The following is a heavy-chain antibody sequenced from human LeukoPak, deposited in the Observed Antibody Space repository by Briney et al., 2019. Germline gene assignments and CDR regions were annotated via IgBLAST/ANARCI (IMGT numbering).Heavy chain of an antibody. CDR2: ISSNGGST. Sequence: GGSLRLSCAASGFTFSSYAMHWVRQAPGKGLEYVSAISSNGGSTYYANSVKGRFTISRDNSKNTLYLQMGSLRAEDMAVYYCARDRPSGRGSGSYMIRDYYYYMDVWGKGTTVTVSS. V-gene: IGHV3-64*01. D-gene: IGHD3-10*01. CDR3: ARDRPSGRGSGSYMIRDYYYYMDV. J-gene: IGHJ6*03. CDR1: GFTFSSYA.